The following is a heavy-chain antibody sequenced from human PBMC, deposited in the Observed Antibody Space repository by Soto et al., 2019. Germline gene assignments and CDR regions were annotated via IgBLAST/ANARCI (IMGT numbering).Heavy chain of an antibody. CDR2: IIPIFGTA. V-gene: IGHV1-69*01. CDR3: ARGLNTIFGVDRLWDGMDV. CDR1: GGTFSSYA. J-gene: IGHJ6*02. D-gene: IGHD3-3*01. Sequence: QVQLVQSGAEVKKPGSSVKVSCKASGGTFSSYAISWVRQAPGQGLEWMGGIIPIFGTANYAQQFQGRVTITADESTSTAYMELSSLRSEDTAVYYCARGLNTIFGVDRLWDGMDVWGHGTTVTVSS.